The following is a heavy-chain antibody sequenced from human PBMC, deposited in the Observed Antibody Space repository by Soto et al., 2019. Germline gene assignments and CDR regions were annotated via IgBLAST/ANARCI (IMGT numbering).Heavy chain of an antibody. Sequence: GGSLRLSCAASGFIFSGSAIHWGRQASGEGLEWVARIRRKGNNNATAYAAPLKGRFTISSDDSKKTAYLQLTSLKAEDTPIYYCARIYSDALDLWGQGTMVTVSS. V-gene: IGHV3-73*01. CDR2: IRRKGNNNAT. D-gene: IGHD1-26*01. CDR3: ARIYSDALDL. J-gene: IGHJ3*01. CDR1: GFIFSGSA.